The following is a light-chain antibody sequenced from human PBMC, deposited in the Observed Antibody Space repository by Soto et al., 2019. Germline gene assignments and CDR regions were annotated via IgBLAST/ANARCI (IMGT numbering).Light chain of an antibody. Sequence: DIVMTQSPLSLPVTPGEPASISCRSSQSLLHSNGYTYLDWYLQKPGQSPQLLIYWGSNRASGVPDRFSGSGSGTDFTLKISRVEDEDVGVYYCMPALQTQLTLGHGTKVDIK. CDR2: WGS. V-gene: IGKV2-28*01. CDR3: MPALQTQLT. CDR1: QSLLHSNGYTY. J-gene: IGKJ3*01.